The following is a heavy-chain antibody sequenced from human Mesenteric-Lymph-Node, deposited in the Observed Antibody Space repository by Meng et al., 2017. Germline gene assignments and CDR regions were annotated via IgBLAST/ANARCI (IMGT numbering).Heavy chain of an antibody. CDR1: GYSMSSSNW. CDR2: IYYSGST. CDR3: ARASYGSGSPLGESWFDP. V-gene: IGHV4-28*03. D-gene: IGHD3-10*01. J-gene: IGHJ5*02. Sequence: VQLQESGPGLVKPSDTLSLTCAVSGYSMSSSNWWGWIRQPPGKGLEWIGYIYYSGSTYYNPSLKSRVTMSVDTSKNQFSLKLSSVTAVDTAVYYCARASYGSGSPLGESWFDPWGQGTLVTVSS.